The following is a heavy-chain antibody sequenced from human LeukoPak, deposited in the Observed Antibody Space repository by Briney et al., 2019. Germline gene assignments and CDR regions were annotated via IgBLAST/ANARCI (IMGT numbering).Heavy chain of an antibody. J-gene: IGHJ3*02. V-gene: IGHV3-30*02. CDR3: ATDSGWYADAFDI. CDR1: GFTFSSYG. D-gene: IGHD6-19*01. CDR2: IRYDGSNK. Sequence: PGGSLRLSCAASGFTFSSYGMHWVRQAPGKGLEWVAFIRYDGSNKCYADSVKGRFTISRDNSKNTLYLQMNSLRAEDTAVYYCATDSGWYADAFDIWGQGTMVTVSS.